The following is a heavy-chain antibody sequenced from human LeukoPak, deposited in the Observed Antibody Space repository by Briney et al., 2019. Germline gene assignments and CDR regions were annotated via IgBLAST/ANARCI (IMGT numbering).Heavy chain of an antibody. CDR1: GFPFSSYG. CDR2: LVYDARS. CDR3: ARDLSAAFDF. V-gene: IGHV3-33*01. D-gene: IGHD6-19*01. J-gene: IGHJ4*02. Sequence: GKSLRLSCAASGFPFSSYGMHWVRQAPGKGLEWVARLVYDARSDYANSVKGRFSISRDDSKNTLFLDMSNLRVEDTALYYCARDLSAAFDFWGQGVLVTVSS.